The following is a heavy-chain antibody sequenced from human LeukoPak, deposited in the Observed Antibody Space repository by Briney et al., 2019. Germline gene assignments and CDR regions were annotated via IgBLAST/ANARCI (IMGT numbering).Heavy chain of an antibody. CDR1: EFTFSTYA. J-gene: IGHJ4*02. Sequence: GGSLRLSCAASEFTFSTYAMRSVREAPGKRLEWVSDISGSGASTYYAESVKDRFTMSRDNSKNTLYLQMNSLRAEDTAVYYCAKGVGYCSGGSCQQFDYWGQGTLVTVSS. D-gene: IGHD2-15*01. V-gene: IGHV3-23*01. CDR2: ISGSGAST. CDR3: AKGVGYCSGGSCQQFDY.